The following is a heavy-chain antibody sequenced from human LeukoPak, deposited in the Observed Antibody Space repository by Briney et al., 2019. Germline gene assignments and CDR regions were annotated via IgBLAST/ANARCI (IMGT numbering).Heavy chain of an antibody. CDR3: ARVGGYSYGYGMGYFDY. V-gene: IGHV3-7*01. CDR2: IKQDGSEK. D-gene: IGHD5-18*01. CDR1: GFTFSSYW. J-gene: IGHJ4*02. Sequence: PGGSLRLSCAASGFTFSSYWMSWVRQAPGKGLEWVANIKQDGSEKYYVDSVKGRFTISRDNAKNSLYLQMNSLRAEDTAVYYCARVGGYSYGYGMGYFDYWGQGTLVTVSS.